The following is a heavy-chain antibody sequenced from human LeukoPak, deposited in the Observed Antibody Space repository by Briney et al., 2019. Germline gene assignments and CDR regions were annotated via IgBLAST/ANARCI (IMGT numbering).Heavy chain of an antibody. V-gene: IGHV7-4-1*02. D-gene: IGHD6-13*01. CDR3: ARDTYTSSWSNGMDV. CDR1: GYTFASYG. CDR2: INTNTGNP. Sequence: GGSVKVSCKASGYTFASYGMNWVGQAPGQGLEWMGWINTNTGNPTYAQGFTGRFVFSLDTSVSTAYLQISGLKAEDTAVYYCARDTYTSSWSNGMDVWGQGTTVTVSS. J-gene: IGHJ6*02.